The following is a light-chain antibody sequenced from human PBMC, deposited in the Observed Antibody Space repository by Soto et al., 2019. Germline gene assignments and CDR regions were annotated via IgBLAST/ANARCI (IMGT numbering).Light chain of an antibody. CDR3: QQYYSYPWT. Sequence: DIQMTQSPSTLSASLGDRVAITCRASQSINNLLVWYQQKPGNAPKLLIYKAFKLESGVPPRFSGSTSGTDFTLTIHSLQSDDFATYYCQQYYSYPWTFGQGTKVEIK. J-gene: IGKJ1*01. V-gene: IGKV1-5*03. CDR2: KAF. CDR1: QSINNL.